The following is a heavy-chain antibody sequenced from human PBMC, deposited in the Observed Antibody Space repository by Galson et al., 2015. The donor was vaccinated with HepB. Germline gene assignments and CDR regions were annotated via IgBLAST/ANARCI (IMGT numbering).Heavy chain of an antibody. V-gene: IGHV3-23*01. CDR3: AKIQGTAEKWLLEGYFDY. J-gene: IGHJ4*02. Sequence: SLRLSCAASGFTFSSYAMSWVRQAPGKGLEWVSAISGSGGSTYYADSVKGRFTISRDNSKNTLYLQMNSLRAEDTAVYYCAKIQGTAEKWLLEGYFDYWGQGTLVTVSS. CDR2: ISGSGGST. D-gene: IGHD3-22*01. CDR1: GFTFSSYA.